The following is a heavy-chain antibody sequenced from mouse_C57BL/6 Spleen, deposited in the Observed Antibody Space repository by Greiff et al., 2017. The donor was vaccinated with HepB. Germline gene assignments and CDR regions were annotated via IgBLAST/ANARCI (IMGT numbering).Heavy chain of an antibody. V-gene: IGHV3-6*01. J-gene: IGHJ4*01. D-gene: IGHD3-2*02. CDR2: ISYDGSN. CDR1: GYSITSGYY. CDR3: ARDRDSSGPYAMDY. Sequence: EVKVEESGPGLVKPSQSLSLTCSVTGYSITSGYYWNWIRQFPGNKLEWMGYISYDGSNNYNPSLKNRISITRDTSKNQFFLKLNSVTTEDTATYYCARDRDSSGPYAMDYWGQGTSVTVSS.